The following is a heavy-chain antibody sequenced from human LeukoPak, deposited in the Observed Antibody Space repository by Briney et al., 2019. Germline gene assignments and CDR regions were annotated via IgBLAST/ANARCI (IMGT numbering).Heavy chain of an antibody. J-gene: IGHJ4*02. CDR2: INPNSGGT. V-gene: IGHV1-2*02. Sequence: ASVKASCKASGYTFTGYYMHWVRQAPGQGLEWMGWINPNSGGTNYAQKFQGRVTMTRDTSISTAYMELSRLRSDDTAVYYCAREVEMATIEGEQDYWGQGTLVTVSS. CDR3: AREVEMATIEGEQDY. D-gene: IGHD5-24*01. CDR1: GYTFTGYY.